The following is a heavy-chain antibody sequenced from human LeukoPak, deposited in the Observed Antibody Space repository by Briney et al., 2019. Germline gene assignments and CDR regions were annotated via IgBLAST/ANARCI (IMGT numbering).Heavy chain of an antibody. Sequence: GGSLRLSCAASGFTFSSYWMSWVRQAPGKGLEWVANINQDGSAKDYGGSVEGRFTISRDNAKNSLYLQMNSLTAEDTAVYFCASSPNENYFDFWSQGTLVTVSS. CDR3: ASSPNENYFDF. CDR2: INQDGSAK. J-gene: IGHJ4*02. V-gene: IGHV3-7*01. CDR1: GFTFSSYW.